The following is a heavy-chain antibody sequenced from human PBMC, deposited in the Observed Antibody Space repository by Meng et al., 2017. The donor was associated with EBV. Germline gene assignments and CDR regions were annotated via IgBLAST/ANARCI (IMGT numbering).Heavy chain of an antibody. CDR2: VETKASKYAT. CDR1: GFIFRESA. D-gene: IGHD3-16*01. CDR3: WGDLNYGSY. J-gene: IGHJ4*02. V-gene: IGHV3-73*01. Sequence: EVELVGAGGGWGGAGGSRKPACGAFGFIFRESAMHWVRQASGKGLEWVGRVETKASKYATAYAASVKGRFSVSRDDSKNMVFLEMNSLKTEDTARYYCWGDLNYGSYWGQGTLVTVSS.